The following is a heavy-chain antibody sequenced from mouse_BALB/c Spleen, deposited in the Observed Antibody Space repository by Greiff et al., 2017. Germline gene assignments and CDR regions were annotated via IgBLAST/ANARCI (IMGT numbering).Heavy chain of an antibody. V-gene: IGHV1-7*01. J-gene: IGHJ3*01. Sequence: VKLQQSGAELAKPGASVKMSCKASGYTFTSYWMHWVNQRPGQGLEWIGYINPSTGYTEYNQKFKDKATLTADKSSSTAYMQLSSLTSEDSAVYYCARGRDGYYFTWFAYWGQGTLVTVSA. D-gene: IGHD2-3*01. CDR3: ARGRDGYYFTWFAY. CDR1: GYTFTSYW. CDR2: INPSTGYT.